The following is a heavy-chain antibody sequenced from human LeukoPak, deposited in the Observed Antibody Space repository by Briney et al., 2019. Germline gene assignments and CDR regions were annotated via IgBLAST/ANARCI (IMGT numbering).Heavy chain of an antibody. Sequence: AGGSLRLSCAASGFTFSSYAMSWVRQAPGKGLEWVSAISGSGGSTYYADSVKGRFTISRDNSKNTLYLQMNSLRAEDTAVYYCANDQEWADYYDSSGYHRYWGQGTLVTVSS. V-gene: IGHV3-23*01. D-gene: IGHD3-22*01. CDR1: GFTFSSYA. J-gene: IGHJ4*02. CDR3: ANDQEWADYYDSSGYHRY. CDR2: ISGSGGST.